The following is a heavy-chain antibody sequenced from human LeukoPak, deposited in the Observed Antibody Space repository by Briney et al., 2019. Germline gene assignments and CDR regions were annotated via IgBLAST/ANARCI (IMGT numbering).Heavy chain of an antibody. V-gene: IGHV1-18*01. CDR2: ISAYNGNT. J-gene: IGHJ5*02. Sequence: GASVKVSRKASGGTFSSYAISWVRQAPGQGLEWMGWISAYNGNTNYAQKLQGRVTMTTDTSTSTAYMELRSLRSDDTAVYYCARTRIAVAGTVWFDPWGQGTLVTVSS. CDR1: GGTFSSYA. CDR3: ARTRIAVAGTVWFDP. D-gene: IGHD6-19*01.